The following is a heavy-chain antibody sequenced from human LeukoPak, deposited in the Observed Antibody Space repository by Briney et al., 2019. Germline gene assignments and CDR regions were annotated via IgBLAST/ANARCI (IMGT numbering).Heavy chain of an antibody. D-gene: IGHD3-3*01. Sequence: ASVKVSCKASGYTFTGYYMHWVRQAPGQGLEWMGWINPNSGGTNYAQNFQGRVTLTRDTSISTAYMELSRLRSDDTAVYYCARDTTGERYYDFWSGPDYWGQGTLVTVSS. V-gene: IGHV1-2*02. CDR2: INPNSGGT. CDR3: ARDTTGERYYDFWSGPDY. CDR1: GYTFTGYY. J-gene: IGHJ4*02.